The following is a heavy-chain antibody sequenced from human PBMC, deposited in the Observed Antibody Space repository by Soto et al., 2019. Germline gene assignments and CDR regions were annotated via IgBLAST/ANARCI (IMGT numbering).Heavy chain of an antibody. CDR3: ATSESVTPNYYFDY. V-gene: IGHV3-53*02. Sequence: VQLVETGGGLIQPGGSLRLSCAASGFTVSSNYMSWVRQAPGKGLEWVSVIYSGGSTYYADSVKGRFTISRDNSKNTLYFQMNSLGAEDTAVYYCATSESVTPNYYFDYWGQGTLVTVSS. CDR1: GFTVSSNY. D-gene: IGHD2-21*02. J-gene: IGHJ4*02. CDR2: IYSGGST.